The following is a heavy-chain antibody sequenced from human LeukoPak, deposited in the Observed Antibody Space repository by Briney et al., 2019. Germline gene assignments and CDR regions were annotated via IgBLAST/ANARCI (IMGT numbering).Heavy chain of an antibody. CDR2: INHSGST. CDR3: ARPPPPYYYGSGSSVNYFDY. V-gene: IGHV4-34*01. J-gene: IGHJ4*02. CDR1: GGSFSSYY. D-gene: IGHD3-10*01. Sequence: SETLSLTCAVYGGSFSSYYWSWLRQPPGKGLEWIGEINHSGSTNYNPSLKSRVTISVDTSKNQFSLKLSSVTAADTAVYYCARPPPPYYYGSGSSVNYFDYWGQGTLVTVSS.